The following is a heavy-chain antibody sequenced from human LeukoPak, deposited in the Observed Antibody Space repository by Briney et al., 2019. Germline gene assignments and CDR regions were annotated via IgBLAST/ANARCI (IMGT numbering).Heavy chain of an antibody. CDR3: AKDMDGYSYGLAAFDI. CDR1: GFTFDDYA. D-gene: IGHD5-18*01. J-gene: IGHJ3*02. CDR2: ISWNSGSI. V-gene: IGHV3-9*01. Sequence: GGSLRLSCAASGFTFDDYAMHWVRQAPGKGLEWVSGISWNSGSIGYADSVKGRFTISRDNAKNSLYLQMNSLRAEDTALYYCAKDMDGYSYGLAAFDIWGQGTMVTVSS.